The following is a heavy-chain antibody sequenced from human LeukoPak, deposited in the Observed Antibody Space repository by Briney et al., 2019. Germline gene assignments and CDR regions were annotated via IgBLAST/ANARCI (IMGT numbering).Heavy chain of an antibody. Sequence: SETLSLTCTVSGGSISSGGYYWSWIRQHPGKGLEWIGYIYYSGSTYYNPSLKSRVTISVGTSKNQFSLKLSSVTAADTAVYYCARDWLGVGYFDYWGQGTLVTVSS. J-gene: IGHJ4*02. CDR1: GGSISSGGYY. CDR2: IYYSGST. V-gene: IGHV4-31*03. D-gene: IGHD1-26*01. CDR3: ARDWLGVGYFDY.